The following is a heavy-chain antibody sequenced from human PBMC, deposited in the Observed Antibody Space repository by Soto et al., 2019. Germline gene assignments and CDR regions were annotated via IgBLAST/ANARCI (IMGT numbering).Heavy chain of an antibody. CDR1: GGTFSSYA. Sequence: SVKVSCKASGGTFSSYAISWVRQAPGQGLEWMGGIIPIFGTANYAQKFQGRVTITADESTSTAYMELSSLRSEDTAVYYCASGYYYDSSGYPLALSFDYWGQGTLVTV. J-gene: IGHJ4*02. D-gene: IGHD3-22*01. CDR3: ASGYYYDSSGYPLALSFDY. V-gene: IGHV1-69*13. CDR2: IIPIFGTA.